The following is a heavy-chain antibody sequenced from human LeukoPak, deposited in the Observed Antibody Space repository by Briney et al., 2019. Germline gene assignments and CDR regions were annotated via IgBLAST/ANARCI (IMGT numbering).Heavy chain of an antibody. CDR1: GYTFTSYY. Sequence: ASVKVSCKASGYTFTSYYIHWVRQAPGQGLEWMGIINPSGGSTNYAQKFQGRVTMTRDTSTSTVYMELSCLRSEDSAVYYCARWTTTYLDYWGQGTLVTVSS. V-gene: IGHV1-46*01. CDR2: INPSGGST. CDR3: ARWTTTYLDY. D-gene: IGHD4-11*01. J-gene: IGHJ4*02.